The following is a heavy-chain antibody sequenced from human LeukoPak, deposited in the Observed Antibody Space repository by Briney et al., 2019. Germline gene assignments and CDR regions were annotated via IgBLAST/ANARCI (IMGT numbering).Heavy chain of an antibody. D-gene: IGHD6-19*01. CDR3: ASSLNPYSSGWYPTDYYFDY. Sequence: GGSLRLSCAASGFTFSSYAMHWVRQAPGKGLEWVAVISYDGSNKYYADSVKGRFTISRDNSKNTLYPQMNSLRAEDTAVYYCASSLNPYSSGWYPTDYYFDYWGQGTLVTVSS. CDR2: ISYDGSNK. CDR1: GFTFSSYA. J-gene: IGHJ4*02. V-gene: IGHV3-30*04.